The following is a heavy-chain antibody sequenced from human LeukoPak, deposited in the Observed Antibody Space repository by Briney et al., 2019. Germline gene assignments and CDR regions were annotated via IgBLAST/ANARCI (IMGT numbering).Heavy chain of an antibody. CDR3: ARDVSSGWGGDTFDI. CDR2: ISYRGST. D-gene: IGHD6-19*01. J-gene: IGHJ3*02. CDR1: GGSLSSGDYY. Sequence: SETLSFTCTLSGGSLSSGDYYWTWIRQSPGKGLEWIGHISYRGSTDYKASLKSRITMSIDNSKNQFSLKLSSVTAADTAVYFCARDVSSGWGGDTFDIWGQGTTVIVS. V-gene: IGHV4-30-4*08.